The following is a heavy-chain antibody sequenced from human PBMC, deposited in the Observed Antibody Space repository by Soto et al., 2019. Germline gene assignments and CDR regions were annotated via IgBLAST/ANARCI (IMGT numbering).Heavy chain of an antibody. Sequence: SATLSLSCAVSGGSISSSNWWSWVRQPPGKWLEWIGEIYHSGSTNYNPSLKSRVTISVDKSKNQFSLKLSSVTAADTAVYYCARVGYHASSGLGAFDIWGQGTMVT. V-gene: IGHV4-4*02. CDR1: GGSISSSNW. CDR2: IYHSGST. J-gene: IGHJ3*02. CDR3: ARVGYHASSGLGAFDI. D-gene: IGHD3-22*01.